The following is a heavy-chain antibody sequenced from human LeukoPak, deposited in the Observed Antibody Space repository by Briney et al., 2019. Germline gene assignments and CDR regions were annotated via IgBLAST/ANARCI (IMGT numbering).Heavy chain of an antibody. CDR1: GFTFSDYY. CDR2: ISSSGSTI. V-gene: IGHV3-11*04. Sequence: RAGGSLRLSCAASGFTFSDYYMSWIRQAPGKGLEWVSYISSSGSTIYYADSVKGRFTISRDNAKNSLYLQLNSLRVEDTAVYYCARVDPRVRYFVYFFDYWGQGTLVTVSS. CDR3: ARVDPRVRYFVYFFDY. D-gene: IGHD3-9*01. J-gene: IGHJ4*02.